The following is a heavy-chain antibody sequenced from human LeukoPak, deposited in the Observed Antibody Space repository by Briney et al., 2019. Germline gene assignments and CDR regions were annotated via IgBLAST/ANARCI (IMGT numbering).Heavy chain of an antibody. CDR1: GYSFSSYW. CDR3: ARLSSSWLAVDS. D-gene: IGHD6-13*01. Sequence: PGESLKISCKGSGYSFSSYWIGWVRQMPGKGLDWMGIIYPGDSDARYSPSFEGQVTISVDKSISTAYLQWSSLKASDTAMYYCARLSSSWLAVDSWGQGTLVTVSS. CDR2: IYPGDSDA. V-gene: IGHV5-51*03. J-gene: IGHJ4*02.